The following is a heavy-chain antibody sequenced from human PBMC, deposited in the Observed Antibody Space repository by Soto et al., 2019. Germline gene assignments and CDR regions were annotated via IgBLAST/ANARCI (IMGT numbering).Heavy chain of an antibody. Sequence: GGSLRLSCAASGFTFTSYTMNWVRQAPGKGLGWVSSISSSSDYIYYADSMKGRVTISRDNAKSSLFLDMNSLTGEDTAVYYCARARVYATGPLDFWGQGTLVTVSS. J-gene: IGHJ4*02. CDR2: ISSSSDYI. CDR1: GFTFTSYT. D-gene: IGHD6-13*01. CDR3: ARARVYATGPLDF. V-gene: IGHV3-21*06.